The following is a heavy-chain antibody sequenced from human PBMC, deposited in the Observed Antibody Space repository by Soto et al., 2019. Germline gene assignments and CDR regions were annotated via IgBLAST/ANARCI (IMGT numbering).Heavy chain of an antibody. CDR2: VYYSGST. J-gene: IGHJ4*02. CDR3: AGVSVVVTATDFDY. V-gene: IGHV4-59*01. D-gene: IGHD2-21*02. CDR1: GGSISSYY. Sequence: QVQLQESGPGLVKPSETLSLTCTVSGGSISSYYWSWIRQPPGKGLEWIGYVYYSGSTNYNPSLKSRATXXVXTXXNQFSLKLSSVTAADTAVYYCAGVSVVVTATDFDYWGQGTLVTVSS.